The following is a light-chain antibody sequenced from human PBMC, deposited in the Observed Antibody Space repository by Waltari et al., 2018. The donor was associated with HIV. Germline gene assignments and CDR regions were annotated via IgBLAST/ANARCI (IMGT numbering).Light chain of an antibody. CDR1: SNDVGGYNY. J-gene: IGLJ2*01. CDR2: EVT. CDR3: SSFAGSNIVL. Sequence: QSALTQPPYASGSPGQSVTIPCTGTSNDVGGYNYVSWYQQRPGKAPKLMIDEVTKRPSGVPDLFSGSKSGNTASLTVSGLQAEDEADYYCSSFAGSNIVLFAGGTKLTVL. V-gene: IGLV2-8*01.